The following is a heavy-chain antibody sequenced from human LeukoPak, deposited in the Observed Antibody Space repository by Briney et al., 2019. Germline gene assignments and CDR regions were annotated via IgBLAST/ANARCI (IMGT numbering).Heavy chain of an antibody. CDR2: IYHGGGT. V-gene: IGHV4-4*02. CDR3: ASPYCSGGYCYFDS. J-gene: IGHJ4*02. Sequence: SETLSLTCAVSGGSTSSSNWWSWVRQPPGKGLEWIGEIYHGGGTNYNPSLKSRVTISVDKSKNQFSLKLSSVTAADTAVYYCASPYCSGGYCYFDSWGQGTLVTVSS. D-gene: IGHD2-15*01. CDR1: GGSTSSSNW.